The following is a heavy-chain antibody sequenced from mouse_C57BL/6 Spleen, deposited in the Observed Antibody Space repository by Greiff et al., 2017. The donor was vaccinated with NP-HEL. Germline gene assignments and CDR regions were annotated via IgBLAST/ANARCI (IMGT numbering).Heavy chain of an antibody. J-gene: IGHJ2*01. CDR2: IYPGDGDT. D-gene: IGHD2-3*01. CDR1: GYAFSSSW. Sequence: QVQLQQSGPELVKPGASVKISCKASGYAFSSSWMNWVKQRPGKGLEWIGRIYPGDGDTNYNGKFKGKATLTADKSSSTAYMQLSSLTSEDSGVYFCARRIDGYYDYWGQGTTLTVSS. CDR3: ARRIDGYYDY. V-gene: IGHV1-82*01.